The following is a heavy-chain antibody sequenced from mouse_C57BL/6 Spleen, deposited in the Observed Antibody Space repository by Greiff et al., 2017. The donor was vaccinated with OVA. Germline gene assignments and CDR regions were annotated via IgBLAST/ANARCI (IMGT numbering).Heavy chain of an antibody. V-gene: IGHV1-72*01. CDR1: GYTFTSYW. J-gene: IGHJ4*01. CDR2: IDPNSGGT. D-gene: IGHD1-1*01. CDR3: EIYYYGSSYVDYYAMDY. Sequence: VQLQQPGAELVKPGASVKLSCKASGYTFTSYWMHWVKQRPGRGLEWIGRIDPNSGGTKYNEKFKSKATLTVDKPSSTAYMQLSSLTSEDSAVYYCEIYYYGSSYVDYYAMDYWGQGTSVTVSS.